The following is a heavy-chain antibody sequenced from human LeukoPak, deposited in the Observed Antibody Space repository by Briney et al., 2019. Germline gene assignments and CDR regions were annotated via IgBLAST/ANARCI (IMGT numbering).Heavy chain of an antibody. J-gene: IGHJ4*02. CDR3: ASDKLDY. Sequence: PGGSPRLSCAASGFTFSSYWMTWVRQAPGKGLEWVANIKQDGSEKYYMDSVKGQFTISRDNAKNSLYLQMNSLRAEDTAVYYCASDKLDYWGQGTLVTVSS. CDR2: IKQDGSEK. CDR1: GFTFSSYW. V-gene: IGHV3-7*01.